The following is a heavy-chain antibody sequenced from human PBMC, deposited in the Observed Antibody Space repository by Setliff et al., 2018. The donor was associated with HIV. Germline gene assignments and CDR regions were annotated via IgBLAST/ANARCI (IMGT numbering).Heavy chain of an antibody. CDR3: ARDGCSSTSCYGVYHYYGMDV. CDR1: GYTFTSYG. V-gene: IGHV1-18*01. D-gene: IGHD2-2*01. CDR2: ISAYNGNT. Sequence: ASVKVSCKASGYTFTSYGISWVRQAPGQGLEWMGWISAYNGNTNYAQKFQGRVTITADESTSTAYMELSSLRSEDTAVYYCARDGCSSTSCYGVYHYYGMDVWGQGTTVTVSS. J-gene: IGHJ6*02.